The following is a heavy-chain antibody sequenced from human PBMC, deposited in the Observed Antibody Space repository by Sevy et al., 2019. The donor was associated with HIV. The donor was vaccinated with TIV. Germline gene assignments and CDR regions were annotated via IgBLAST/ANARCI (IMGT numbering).Heavy chain of an antibody. D-gene: IGHD2-8*01. CDR3: AREGCTKPHDY. CDR2: LSFGCGEI. CDR1: GFTFSKYS. V-gene: IGHV3-23*01. Sequence: GGSLRLSCAASGFTFSKYSMSWVRQPPGKGLGWVSTLSFGCGEINYADSVKGRFTTSRDNSKSSGYLQMNNPRPEDTAVYYCAREGCTKPHDYWGQGTLVTVSS. J-gene: IGHJ4*02.